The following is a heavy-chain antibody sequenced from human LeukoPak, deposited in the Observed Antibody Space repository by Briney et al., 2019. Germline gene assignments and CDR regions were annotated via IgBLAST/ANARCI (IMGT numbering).Heavy chain of an antibody. CDR3: ARINTDSGSYYDY. V-gene: IGHV1-2*02. Sequence: GASVKVSCKASGYTFTGYYMHWVRQAPGQGLEWMGWINPNSGGTNYAQKSQGRVTMTRDTSISTAYMELSRLRSDDTAVYYCARINTDSGSYYDYWGQGTLVTVSS. J-gene: IGHJ4*02. CDR1: GYTFTGYY. D-gene: IGHD1-26*01. CDR2: INPNSGGT.